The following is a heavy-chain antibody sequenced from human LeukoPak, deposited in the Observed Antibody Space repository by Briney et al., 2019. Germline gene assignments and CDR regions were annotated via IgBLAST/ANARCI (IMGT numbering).Heavy chain of an antibody. J-gene: IGHJ4*02. V-gene: IGHV4-4*02. Sequence: PSGTLSLTCAVSGVSISTSEWWIWVRQPPGQELEWIGEIHRDGRTRYNPSLTSRVTMSMDYSKDQFSLNVRFVTAADTAIYYCGKTDIYFNPIDYWGPGSLVTVSS. CDR3: GKTDIYFNPIDY. D-gene: IGHD3-9*01. CDR2: IHRDGRT. CDR1: GVSISTSEW.